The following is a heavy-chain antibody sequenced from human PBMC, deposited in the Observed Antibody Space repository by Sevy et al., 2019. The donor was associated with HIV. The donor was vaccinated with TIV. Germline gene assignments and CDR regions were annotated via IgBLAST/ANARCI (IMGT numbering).Heavy chain of an antibody. Sequence: SETLSLTCTVSGGSISSYYWSWIRQPAGKGLEWIGRIYTSGSTNYNPSLKSRVTMSVDTSKNQFSLKLSSVTAADTAVYYCARDGYGGNPHYFDYWGQGTLVTVSS. CDR1: GGSISSYY. CDR2: IYTSGST. D-gene: IGHD4-17*01. CDR3: ARDGYGGNPHYFDY. J-gene: IGHJ4*02. V-gene: IGHV4-4*07.